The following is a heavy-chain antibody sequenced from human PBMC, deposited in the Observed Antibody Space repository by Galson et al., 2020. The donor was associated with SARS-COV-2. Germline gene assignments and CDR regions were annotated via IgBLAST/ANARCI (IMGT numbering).Heavy chain of an antibody. CDR1: RFTFSSYA. J-gene: IGHJ6*03. CDR2: ISYDGSNK. D-gene: IGHD3-9*01. V-gene: IGHV3-30*01. CDR3: ARDDKYYDILTGYYIPPGAYYYYMDV. Sequence: GESLKISCAASRFTFSSYAMHWVRQAPGKGLEWVAVISYDGSNKYYADSVKGRFTISRDNSKNTLYLQMNSLRAEDTAVYYCARDDKYYDILTGYYIPPGAYYYYMDVWGKGTTVTVSS.